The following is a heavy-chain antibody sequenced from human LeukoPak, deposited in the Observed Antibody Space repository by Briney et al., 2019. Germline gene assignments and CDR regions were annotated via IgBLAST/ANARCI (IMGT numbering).Heavy chain of an antibody. Sequence: GGSLRLSCAASGFTFSFYWMSWVRQAPGKGLEWVANIKQDGSDKFYVDSVKGRFTISRDNSKNSLYLQMNSLRAEDTAVYFCARHSNKYDYHSSGHYRSFDYWGQGTLVSVS. D-gene: IGHD3-22*01. CDR1: GFTFSFYW. V-gene: IGHV3-7*01. CDR2: IKQDGSDK. CDR3: ARHSNKYDYHSSGHYRSFDY. J-gene: IGHJ4*02.